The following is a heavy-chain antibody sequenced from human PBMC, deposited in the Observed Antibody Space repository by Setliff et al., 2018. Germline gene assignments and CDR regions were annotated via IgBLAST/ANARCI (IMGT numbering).Heavy chain of an antibody. Sequence: SETLSLTCTVSGGSISSGSYYWSWIRQPAGKGLEWIGRIYTSGSTNYNPSLKSRVTISVDTSKNQFFLKLSSVTAADTAVYYCARAFTYYNFWSGYGYGMDVWGQGTTVTVSS. J-gene: IGHJ6*02. CDR3: ARAFTYYNFWSGYGYGMDV. V-gene: IGHV4-61*02. D-gene: IGHD3-3*01. CDR1: GGSISSGSYY. CDR2: IYTSGST.